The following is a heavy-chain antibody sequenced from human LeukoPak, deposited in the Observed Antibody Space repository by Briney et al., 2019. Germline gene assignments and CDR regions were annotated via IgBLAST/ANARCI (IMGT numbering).Heavy chain of an antibody. CDR1: GFTFSSYE. CDR2: ISSSGTTV. Sequence: GGSLRLSCAASGFTFSSYEMSWVRQAPGKGLEWLSYISSSGTTVYYADSLRGRFTISRDNAKNSLYLQMNSLRAEDTAVYYCARDRGVTTIYWGQGTLVTVSS. J-gene: IGHJ4*02. D-gene: IGHD4-11*01. V-gene: IGHV3-48*03. CDR3: ARDRGVTTIY.